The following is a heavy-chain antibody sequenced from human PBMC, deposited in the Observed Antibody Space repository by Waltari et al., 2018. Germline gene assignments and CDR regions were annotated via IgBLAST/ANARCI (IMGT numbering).Heavy chain of an antibody. CDR3: ARDRGYSYGLPYY. CDR2: ISSSSSYI. Sequence: VQLVDSGGGLLKPGGSLRLSCAASGLTVSSHSMNWVRQAPGKGLEWVSSISSSSSYIYYADSVKGRFTISRDNAKNSLYLQMNSLRAEDTAVYYCARDRGYSYGLPYYWGQGTLVTVSS. V-gene: IGHV3-21*01. CDR1: GLTVSSHS. D-gene: IGHD5-18*01. J-gene: IGHJ4*02.